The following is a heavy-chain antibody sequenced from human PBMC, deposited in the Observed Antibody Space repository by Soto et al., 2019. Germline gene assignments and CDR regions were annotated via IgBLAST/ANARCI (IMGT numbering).Heavy chain of an antibody. D-gene: IGHD5-18*01. CDR2: IYYSGST. CDR1: GGSISSGGYY. Sequence: SETLSLTCTVSGGSISSGGYYWSWIRQHPGKGLEWIGYIYYSGSTNYNPSLKSRVTISVDTSKNQFSLKLSSVTAADTAVYYCAIVVTFGMDVWGQGTTVTVSS. V-gene: IGHV4-61*08. J-gene: IGHJ6*02. CDR3: AIVVTFGMDV.